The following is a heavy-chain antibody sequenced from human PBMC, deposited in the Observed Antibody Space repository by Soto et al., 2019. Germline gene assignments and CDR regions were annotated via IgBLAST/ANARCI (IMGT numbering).Heavy chain of an antibody. CDR3: ARVHYDFWSGYLNWFDP. CDR2: IYYSGST. V-gene: IGHV4-39*01. J-gene: IGHJ5*02. CDR1: GGSISSSSYY. Sequence: PSETLSLTCTVSGGSISSSSYYWGWIRQPPGKGLEWIGSIYYSGSTYYNPSLKSRVTISVDTSKNQFSLKLSSVTAADTAVYYCARVHYDFWSGYLNWFDPWGQGTLVTVS. D-gene: IGHD3-3*01.